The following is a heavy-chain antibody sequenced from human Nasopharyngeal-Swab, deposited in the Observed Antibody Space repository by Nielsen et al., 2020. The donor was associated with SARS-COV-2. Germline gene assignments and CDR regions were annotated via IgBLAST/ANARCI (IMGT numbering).Heavy chain of an antibody. J-gene: IGHJ6*02. CDR2: VYHSETT. V-gene: IGHV4-59*01. CDR3: ARHTIFGGHGVDV. Sequence: SETLSLTCTVSGDSISRNYWSWIRQPPGKGLEWIGYVYHSETTSYHPSLNSRVTISVDTSKNQFSLRLMSVTAADTAVYYCARHTIFGGHGVDVWGQGTTVTVSS. D-gene: IGHD3-3*01. CDR1: GDSISRNY.